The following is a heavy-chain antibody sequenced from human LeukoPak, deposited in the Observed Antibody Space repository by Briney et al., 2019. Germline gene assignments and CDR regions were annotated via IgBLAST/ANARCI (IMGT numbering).Heavy chain of an antibody. CDR3: AKDRGRYYDSSGYYWGYYFDS. CDR2: ITGSGGST. V-gene: IGHV3-23*01. Sequence: GGSLRLSCAASGFTFSNYAVNWVRQAPGKGLEWVSTITGSGGSTFYADCVKGRFTISRDNSMDTLYLQMSSLRAEDTAVYYCAKDRGRYYDSSGYYWGYYFDSWGQGILVTVST. CDR1: GFTFSNYA. J-gene: IGHJ4*02. D-gene: IGHD3-22*01.